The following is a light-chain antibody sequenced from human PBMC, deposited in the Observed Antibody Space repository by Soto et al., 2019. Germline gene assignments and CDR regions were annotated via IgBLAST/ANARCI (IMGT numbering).Light chain of an antibody. V-gene: IGLV2-18*02. CDR1: SSDVGSYNR. J-gene: IGLJ3*02. CDR3: SSFTSSNTWV. CDR2: EVS. Sequence: QSALTQPPSVSGSPGQSVTISCTGTSSDVGSYNRVSWYQQPPGTAPKLMIYEVSNRPSGVPDRFFGSKSGITASLTISGLQAEDEADYYCSSFTSSNTWVFGGGTKLTVL.